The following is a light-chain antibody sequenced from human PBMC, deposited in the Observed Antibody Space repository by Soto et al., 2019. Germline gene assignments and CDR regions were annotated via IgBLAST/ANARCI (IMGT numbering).Light chain of an antibody. CDR3: QSYDSVLSASV. V-gene: IGLV1-40*01. CDR2: SDI. J-gene: IGLJ2*01. Sequence: QSVLTQPPAVSGAPGQRLTISCTGSSSNIGAGYDVHWYQQFPGTAPKLLSFSDINRPSGVPARFSASKSGSSASLAISGLQAEDEADYYCQSYDSVLSASVFGGGTKLTVL. CDR1: SSNIGAGYD.